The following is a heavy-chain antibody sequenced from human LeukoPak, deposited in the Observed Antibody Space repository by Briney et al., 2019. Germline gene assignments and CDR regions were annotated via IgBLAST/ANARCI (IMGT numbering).Heavy chain of an antibody. CDR2: ISGSGVST. CDR3: ARVPSSGQWLAFDC. J-gene: IGHJ4*02. CDR1: GFTFSNYG. D-gene: IGHD6-19*01. Sequence: GGSLRLSCAASGFTFSNYGMSWVRQAPGKGLEWVSGISGSGVSTHYADSVKGRFTISRDNSKNTLYLQMNSLRAEDTAVYYCARVPSSGQWLAFDCWGQGTLVTVSS. V-gene: IGHV3-23*01.